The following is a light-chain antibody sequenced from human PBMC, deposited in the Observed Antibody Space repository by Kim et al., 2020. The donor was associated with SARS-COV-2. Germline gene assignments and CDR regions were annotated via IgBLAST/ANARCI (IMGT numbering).Light chain of an antibody. CDR3: NSRDNSGDHLVV. CDR2: GKN. V-gene: IGLV3-19*01. CDR1: SLRSYY. Sequence: SSELTQDPAVSVALGQTVRITCQGDSLRSYYASWYQQKPGQAPVLVIFGKNNRPSGIPDRFSGSSSGNTASLTITGAQAEDEADYYCNSRDNSGDHLVVF. J-gene: IGLJ3*02.